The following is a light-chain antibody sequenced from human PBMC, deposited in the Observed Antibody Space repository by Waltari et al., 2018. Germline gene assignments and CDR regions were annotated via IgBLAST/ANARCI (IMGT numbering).Light chain of an antibody. J-gene: IGKJ3*01. CDR1: QTISSY. V-gene: IGKV1-39*01. CDR3: QQSFSTLFT. CDR2: GAS. Sequence: DTQMTQSPSSLSASVGDRVTITCRASQTISSYLNWYQQKPGKAPKLLIYGASTLQSGVPSRFSGSGSGTDFTLTVSSLQPEDFATYFCQQSFSTLFTFGPGTKVDFK.